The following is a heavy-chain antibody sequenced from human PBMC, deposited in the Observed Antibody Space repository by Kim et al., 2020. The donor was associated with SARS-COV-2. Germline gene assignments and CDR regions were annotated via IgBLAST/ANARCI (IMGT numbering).Heavy chain of an antibody. CDR3: ARDGAVLEWPLNWFDP. D-gene: IGHD3-3*01. CDR1: GGSISSSSYY. V-gene: IGHV4-39*07. Sequence: SETLSLTCTVSGGSISSSSYYWGWIRQPPGKGLEWIGSIYYSGSTYYNPSLKSRVTISVDTSKNQFSLKLSSVTAADTAVYYCARDGAVLEWPLNWFDPWGQGTLVTVSS. J-gene: IGHJ5*02. CDR2: IYYSGST.